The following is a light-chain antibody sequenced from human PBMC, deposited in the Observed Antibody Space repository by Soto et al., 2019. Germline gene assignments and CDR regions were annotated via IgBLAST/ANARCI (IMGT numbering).Light chain of an antibody. J-gene: IGLJ2*01. CDR1: YSNIGRNY. CDR3: CAYAGSGTVV. V-gene: IGLV1-47*02. Sequence: QSVLTQPPSASGTPGQTVTISCSGTYSNIGRNYVYWYQQLPGTAPKLVIYNNNQRPSGVPDRFSVSKSGTSASLAISGLRSDDEADYYCCAYAGSGTVVFGGGTKLTVL. CDR2: NNN.